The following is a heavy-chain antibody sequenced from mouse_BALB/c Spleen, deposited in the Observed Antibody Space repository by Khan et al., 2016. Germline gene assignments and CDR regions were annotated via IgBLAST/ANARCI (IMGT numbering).Heavy chain of an antibody. CDR2: IYYSGST. Sequence: EVKLLESGPDLVKPSQSLSLTCTVTGFSITSHYSWHWIRHFPGNKLEWMGYIYYSGSTNYNPSLKSRISLTRDTSKNQFSLQLNSVTTEDTATYYCATSSSGYWYYFDYWGQGTTLTVSS. CDR3: ATSSSGYWYYFDY. CDR1: GFSITSHYS. J-gene: IGHJ2*01. V-gene: IGHV3-1*02. D-gene: IGHD3-1*01.